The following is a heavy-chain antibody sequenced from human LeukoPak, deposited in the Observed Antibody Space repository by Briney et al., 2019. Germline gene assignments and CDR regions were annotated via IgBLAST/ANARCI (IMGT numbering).Heavy chain of an antibody. CDR3: ARGGYYDSSGFPPSFDY. CDR1: GGSISSYY. V-gene: IGHV4-4*09. Sequence: SETLSLTCTVSGGSISSYYWSWIRQPPGKGLEWIGYIYTSGSTIHNPSLKSRVTISVDTSKNQFSLKLSSVTAADTAVYYCARGGYYDSSGFPPSFDYWGQGTLVTVSS. J-gene: IGHJ4*02. CDR2: IYTSGST. D-gene: IGHD3-22*01.